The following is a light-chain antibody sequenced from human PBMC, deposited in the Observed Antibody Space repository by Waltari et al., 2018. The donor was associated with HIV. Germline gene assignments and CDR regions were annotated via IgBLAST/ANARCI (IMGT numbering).Light chain of an antibody. CDR3: QSADNSVTHLV. V-gene: IGLV3-25*03. CDR1: RVSTPP. CDR2: RDS. Sequence: SFELTQPPSVSVSPAQPPRITYPGSRVSTPPGYWYQQKPGQAPVLVMSRDSERPSGIPGRFSGSSSGTTVTLTISGVQAEDEADYYCQSADNSVTHLVCGGGTKLTVL. J-gene: IGLJ3*02.